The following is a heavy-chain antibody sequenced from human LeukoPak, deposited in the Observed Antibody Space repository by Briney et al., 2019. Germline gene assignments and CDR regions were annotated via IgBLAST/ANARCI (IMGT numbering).Heavy chain of an antibody. Sequence: PGGSLRLSCAASGFTFSSYGMSWVRQAPGKGLEWVSAISGSGGSTYYADSVKGRFTISRDNSKNTLYLQMNSLRSEDTAVYYCARDGDGNQFDYWGQGTLVTVSS. CDR2: ISGSGGST. J-gene: IGHJ4*02. D-gene: IGHD3-10*01. V-gene: IGHV3-23*01. CDR3: ARDGDGNQFDY. CDR1: GFTFSSYG.